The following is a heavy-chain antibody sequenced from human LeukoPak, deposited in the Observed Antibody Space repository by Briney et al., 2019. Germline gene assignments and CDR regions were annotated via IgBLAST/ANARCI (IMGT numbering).Heavy chain of an antibody. CDR2: IKQDGSEK. CDR3: AREVSSSSGWHYYYYYYMDV. Sequence: GGSLRLSCAASGFTFSSYRMSWVRQAPGKGLEWVANIKQDGSEKYYEDSVKGRFTISRDNAKNSVYLQMNSLRAEDTAVYYCAREVSSSSGWHYYYYYYMDVWGKGTTVTVSS. D-gene: IGHD6-19*01. CDR1: GFTFSSYR. J-gene: IGHJ6*03. V-gene: IGHV3-7*01.